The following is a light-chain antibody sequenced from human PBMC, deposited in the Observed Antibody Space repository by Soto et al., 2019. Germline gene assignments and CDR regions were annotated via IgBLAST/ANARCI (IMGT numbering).Light chain of an antibody. J-gene: IGLJ1*01. CDR2: ENN. V-gene: IGLV1-40*01. Sequence: QSVLTQPPSVSEAPGQRVTISCTGSSSNIGAGYEAHWYQQVPGTAPKLLIYENNNRPSGVPDRFSGSKSGTSASLAITGLQAEDEAEYYCPSYDSSLSGYVFGTGTKLTV. CDR1: SSNIGAGYE. CDR3: PSYDSSLSGYV.